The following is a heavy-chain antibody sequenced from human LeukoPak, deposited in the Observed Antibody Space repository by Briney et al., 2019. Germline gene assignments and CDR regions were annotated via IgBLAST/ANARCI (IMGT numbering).Heavy chain of an antibody. CDR1: GFTFSTYG. J-gene: IGHJ4*02. D-gene: IGHD3-10*01. V-gene: IGHV3-30*18. CDR2: ISYDGSNE. CDR3: AKSGQLWLSSHDY. Sequence: PGGSLRLSCAASGFTFSTYGMHWVRQAPGKGLEWVAVISYDGSNEYYAGSVKGRFTISRDNSKNTLYLQMNSLRPEDTAVYYCAKSGQLWLSSHDYWGQGTLVTVSS.